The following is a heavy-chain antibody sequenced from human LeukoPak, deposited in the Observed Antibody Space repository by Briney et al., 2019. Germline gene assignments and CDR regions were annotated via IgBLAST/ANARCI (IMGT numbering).Heavy chain of an antibody. CDR1: GFTFDDYG. Sequence: PGGSLRLSCAASGFTFDDYGMSWVCQAPGKGLEWVANIKQDGSEKYYVDSVKGRFTISRDNAKNSLYLQMNSLRAEDTAVYYCARERWLVRQAYYYYMDVWGKGTTVTVSS. J-gene: IGHJ6*03. V-gene: IGHV3-7*01. CDR2: IKQDGSEK. D-gene: IGHD6-19*01. CDR3: ARERWLVRQAYYYYMDV.